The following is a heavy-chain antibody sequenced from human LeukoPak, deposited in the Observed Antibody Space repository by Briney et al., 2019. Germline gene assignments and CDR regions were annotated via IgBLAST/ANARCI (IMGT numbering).Heavy chain of an antibody. Sequence: PGGSLRLSCAASGFTFSAYNMNWVRQAPGKGLEWLSYISSTSSTIYYADSVKGRFTISRDNAKNSLYLQMNSLRAEDTAVYYRARDYYNTSGYYYGGYWGQGTLVTVSS. D-gene: IGHD3-22*01. CDR2: ISSTSSTI. J-gene: IGHJ4*02. V-gene: IGHV3-48*01. CDR3: ARDYYNTSGYYYGGY. CDR1: GFTFSAYN.